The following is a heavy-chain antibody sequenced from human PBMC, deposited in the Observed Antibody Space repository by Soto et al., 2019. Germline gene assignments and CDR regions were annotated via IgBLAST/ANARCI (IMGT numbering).Heavy chain of an antibody. CDR1: GGSISRYY. J-gene: IGHJ6*02. D-gene: IGHD6-13*01. CDR2: IYSSGGT. V-gene: IGHV4-4*07. CDR3: ARGSAAGVDYGMNV. Sequence: SETLSLTCTVSGGSISRYYWSWIRQPAGKGLEWIGRIYSSGGTNYNPSLKSRVTMSVDTSKKQFSLKLSSVTAADTAVYYCARGSAAGVDYGMNVWGPGTTVTASS.